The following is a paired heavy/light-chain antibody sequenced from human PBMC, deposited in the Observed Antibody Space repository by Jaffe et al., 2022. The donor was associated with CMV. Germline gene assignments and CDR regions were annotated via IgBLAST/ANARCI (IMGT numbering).Light chain of an antibody. CDR3: LQYNNWPQWT. CDR2: DAS. J-gene: IGKJ1*01. CDR1: QSVSSK. V-gene: IGKV3-15*01. Sequence: EIVMTQSPAALSVSPGERATLSCRASQSVSSKLAWYQQKPGQAPRLLIYDASTRATGIPVRFSGSGSGTEFTLTISSLQSEDFAVYYCLQYNNWPQWTFGQGTKVEIK.
Heavy chain of an antibody. J-gene: IGHJ6*04. CDR3: ANAQRLSV. CDR2: VSGSGGGT. Sequence: EVQLVESGGGLVQPGGSLRLSCAASGFTFSSYAMNWVRQAPGKGLEWVSGVSGSGGGTYYADSVKGRFTISRDNSKNTLYLQMNSLRAEDTAVYYCANAQRLSVWGKGTMVTVSS. D-gene: IGHD2-21*02. V-gene: IGHV3-23*04. CDR1: GFTFSSYA.